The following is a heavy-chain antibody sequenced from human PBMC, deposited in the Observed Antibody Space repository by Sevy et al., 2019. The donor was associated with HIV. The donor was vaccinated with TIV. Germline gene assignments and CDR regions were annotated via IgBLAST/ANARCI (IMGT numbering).Heavy chain of an antibody. D-gene: IGHD3-3*01. V-gene: IGHV3-74*01. CDR3: ARVHYDLYYFDW. J-gene: IGHJ4*02. CDR1: GFTFSTYW. Sequence: GGSLRLSCAASGFTFSTYWMHWVRQAPGKGLVWVSRINSDGSTTRYADSVKGRFTVSRDNARNTLYLEMNSLRAEDTAVYYCARVHYDLYYFDWWGQGTLVTVSS. CDR2: INSDGSTT.